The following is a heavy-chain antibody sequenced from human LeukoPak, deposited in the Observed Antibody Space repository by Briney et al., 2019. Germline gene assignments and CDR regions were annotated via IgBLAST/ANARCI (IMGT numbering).Heavy chain of an antibody. J-gene: IGHJ4*02. CDR2: ISWNSGSI. D-gene: IGHD2-15*01. V-gene: IGHV3-9*01. Sequence: GGSLRLSCAASGFTFDDYAMHWVRQAPGKGLEWVSGISWNSGSIGYADSVKGRFTISRDNAKNSLYLQMNSLRAEDTALYYCAKDPYSSPEGIDYWGQGTLVTVSS. CDR3: AKDPYSSPEGIDY. CDR1: GFTFDDYA.